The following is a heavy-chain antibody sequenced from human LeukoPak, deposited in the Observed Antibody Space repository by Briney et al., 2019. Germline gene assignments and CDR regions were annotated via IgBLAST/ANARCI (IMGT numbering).Heavy chain of an antibody. CDR2: ISGSGGST. Sequence: GGSLRLSCAASGFTFSSYAMGWVRQAPGKGLEWVLGISGSGGSTYYADSVKGRFTISRDNSKNTLYLQMNSLRAEDTAVYYCAKQDGYSYGSVDYWGQGTLVTVSS. CDR1: GFTFSSYA. D-gene: IGHD5-18*01. CDR3: AKQDGYSYGSVDY. V-gene: IGHV3-23*01. J-gene: IGHJ4*02.